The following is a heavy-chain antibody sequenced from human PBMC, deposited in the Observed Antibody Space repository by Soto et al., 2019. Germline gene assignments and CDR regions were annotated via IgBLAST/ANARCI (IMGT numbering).Heavy chain of an antibody. CDR3: AKDKGGRYCSRTSCLYSFDY. CDR2: VSAGGGST. Sequence: EVQLLESGGGLVQPGGSLRLSCAASGFTFSTYDMSWVRQAPGKGLEWVSAVSAGGGSTYYTDSVKGRFTISRDNSKNTVYLQMNSLRAEDTAVYYCAKDKGGRYCSRTSCLYSFDYWGQGTLVTVSS. J-gene: IGHJ4*02. D-gene: IGHD2-2*01. V-gene: IGHV3-23*01. CDR1: GFTFSTYD.